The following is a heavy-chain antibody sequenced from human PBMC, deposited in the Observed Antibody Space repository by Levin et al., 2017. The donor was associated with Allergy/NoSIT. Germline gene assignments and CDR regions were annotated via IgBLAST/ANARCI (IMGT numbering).Heavy chain of an antibody. CDR1: GFTFSKHA. J-gene: IGHJ6*02. CDR2: ISSDGSNK. D-gene: IGHD3-10*01. V-gene: IGHV3-30-3*01. Sequence: GESLKISCAASGFTFSKHAMHWVRQAPGKGLEWVTIISSDGSNKYYADSVKGRFTVSRDNSKNTLYLQMNSLRAEDTAVYYCARGDGSGTYYPEYYYYNGTDVWGQGTTVTVSS. CDR3: ARGDGSGTYYPEYYYYNGTDV.